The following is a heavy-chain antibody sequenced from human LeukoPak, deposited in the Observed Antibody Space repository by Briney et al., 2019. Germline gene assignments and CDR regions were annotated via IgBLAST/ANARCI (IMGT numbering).Heavy chain of an antibody. CDR1: GGSISSGDYY. Sequence: PSQTLSLTCTVSGGSISSGDYYWSWIRQPPGKGLEWIGYIYYSGSTYYNPPLKSRVTISVDTSKNQFSLKLSSVTAADTAVYYCARDRGGKLRYFDGYFRWGQGTLVTVSS. CDR2: IYYSGST. D-gene: IGHD3-9*01. J-gene: IGHJ4*02. V-gene: IGHV4-30-4*01. CDR3: ARDRGGKLRYFDGYFR.